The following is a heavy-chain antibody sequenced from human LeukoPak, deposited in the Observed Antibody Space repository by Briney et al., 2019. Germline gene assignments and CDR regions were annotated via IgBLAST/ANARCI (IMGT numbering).Heavy chain of an antibody. CDR1: GDSVSSYY. Sequence: ASETLSLTCTVSGDSVSSYYWSWIRQPPGKGLEWIGYHSGSANYNPSLKSRVTISVDTSKNQLSLKLTSVTTADTAVYYCARVTWQYQLPEGIWFDPWGQGTLVTVSS. CDR3: ARVTWQYQLPEGIWFDP. D-gene: IGHD2-2*01. CDR2: HSGSA. V-gene: IGHV4-59*02. J-gene: IGHJ5*02.